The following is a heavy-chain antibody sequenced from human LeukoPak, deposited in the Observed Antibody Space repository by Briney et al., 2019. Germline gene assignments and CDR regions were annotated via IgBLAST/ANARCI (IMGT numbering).Heavy chain of an antibody. CDR3: ARPAGIAVAGTHFDY. CDR2: IHPGDSDT. Sequence: GESLKISCKGSGYSFTSYWIGWVRQMPGEGLEWMGIIHPGDSDTRYSPSFQGQVTISADKSISTAYLQWSSLKASDTAMYYCARPAGIAVAGTHFDYWGQGTLVTVSS. CDR1: GYSFTSYW. J-gene: IGHJ4*02. V-gene: IGHV5-51*01. D-gene: IGHD6-19*01.